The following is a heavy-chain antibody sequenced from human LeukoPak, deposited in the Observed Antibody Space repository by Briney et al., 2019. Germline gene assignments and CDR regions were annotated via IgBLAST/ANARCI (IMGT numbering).Heavy chain of an antibody. CDR3: ARGLKYSTGWHYFDY. CDR1: GFTFSSYS. V-gene: IGHV3-66*01. J-gene: IGHJ4*02. Sequence: GGSLRLSCAASGFTFSSYSMNWVRQAPGKGLEWVSVIYSGGSTYYADSVKGRFTISRDNSKNTLYLQMNSLRAEDTAVYYCARGLKYSTGWHYFDYWGQGTLVTVSS. D-gene: IGHD6-19*01. CDR2: IYSGGST.